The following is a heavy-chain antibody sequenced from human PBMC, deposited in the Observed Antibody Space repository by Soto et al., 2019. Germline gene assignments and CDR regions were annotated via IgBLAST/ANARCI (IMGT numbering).Heavy chain of an antibody. Sequence: ETLSLTCTVSGGSMDAHFWSWIRQSAGKGLEWIGHIHISGTTTYNPSLKGRVTMSLDPPKNQLSLKLTSVTAADTAVYYCARINGGSPDFWGQGTLVTVSS. CDR2: IHISGTT. CDR3: ARINGGSPDF. D-gene: IGHD2-15*01. J-gene: IGHJ4*02. V-gene: IGHV4-4*07. CDR1: GGSMDAHF.